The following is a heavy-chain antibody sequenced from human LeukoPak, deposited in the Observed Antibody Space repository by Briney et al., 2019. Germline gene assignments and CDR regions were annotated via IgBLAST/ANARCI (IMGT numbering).Heavy chain of an antibody. CDR1: GDSISRSRHF. Sequence: SETLSLTCNVSGDSISRSRHFWAWIRQSPGRGLEWIGYIYNSGSTYYNPSLKSRVAISVDTSKNQFSLKLSSVTAADTAVYYCARGFSSSWYGRYYYYYYYMDVWGKGTTVTVSS. V-gene: IGHV4-39*07. CDR3: ARGFSSSWYGRYYYYYYYMDV. CDR2: IYNSGST. D-gene: IGHD6-13*01. J-gene: IGHJ6*03.